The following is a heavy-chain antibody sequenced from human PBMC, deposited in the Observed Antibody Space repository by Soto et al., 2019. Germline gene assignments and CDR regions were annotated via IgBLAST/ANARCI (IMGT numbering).Heavy chain of an antibody. CDR1: GGSFSPNY. CDR2: IYYSGSA. J-gene: IGHJ5*02. D-gene: IGHD4-17*01. V-gene: IGHV4-59*01. Sequence: NPSETLSLTCTVSGGSFSPNYWAWIRQPPGKGLEWIGNIYYSGSANYDPSLRSRVTISLNTSKNQFSLNLNSVTAADTAIYYCARCRYGVGDYDWLDPWGQGTLVTVSS. CDR3: ARCRYGVGDYDWLDP.